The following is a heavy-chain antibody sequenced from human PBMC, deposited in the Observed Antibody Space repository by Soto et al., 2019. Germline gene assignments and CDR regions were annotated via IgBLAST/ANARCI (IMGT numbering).Heavy chain of an antibody. V-gene: IGHV4-34*01. CDR1: GGSFSGYY. Sequence: SETLSLTCAVYGGSFSGYYWSWISQPPGKWLVWIGEINHCGSTNYNPSLKSRVTISVDTSKNQFSLKLSSVTAADTFLYYCAREFRSLYDFTLRFDPWGQGTLVTVSS. D-gene: IGHD3-3*01. CDR2: INHCGST. J-gene: IGHJ5*02. CDR3: AREFRSLYDFTLRFDP.